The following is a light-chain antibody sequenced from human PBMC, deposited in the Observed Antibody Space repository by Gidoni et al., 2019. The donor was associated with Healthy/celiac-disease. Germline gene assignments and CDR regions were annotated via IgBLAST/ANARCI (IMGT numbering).Light chain of an antibody. V-gene: IGKV1-33*01. J-gene: IGKJ4*01. CDR1: QDISNY. Sequence: DIQMTQSPSSLSASVGARVTITCQASQDISNYLNWYQQKPGKAPKLLIYDASNLETGVPSRFSGSGSGTDFTFTISSLQTEDIATYYCQQYDNLPLTFGGGTKVEIK. CDR3: QQYDNLPLT. CDR2: DAS.